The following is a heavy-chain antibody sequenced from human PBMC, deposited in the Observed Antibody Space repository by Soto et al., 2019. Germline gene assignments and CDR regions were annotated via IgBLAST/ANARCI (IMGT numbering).Heavy chain of an antibody. Sequence: EVQLLESGGGLVQPGGSLRLSCAASGFTFSIYAMTWARQAPGKGLEWVAGLLRSGSGGSTYYADSVKGRFTISRDNSKNTLYLQMNSLRAEDTAVYYCAKLYDYGDPALNYWGQGTLVTVSS. CDR3: AKLYDYGDPALNY. CDR1: GFTFSIYA. CDR2: LLRSGSGGST. V-gene: IGHV3-23*01. D-gene: IGHD4-17*01. J-gene: IGHJ4*02.